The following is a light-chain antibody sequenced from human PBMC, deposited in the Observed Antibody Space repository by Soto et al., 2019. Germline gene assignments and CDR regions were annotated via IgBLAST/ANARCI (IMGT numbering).Light chain of an antibody. CDR2: GNN. CDR3: QSYATDLSGGSV. V-gene: IGLV1-40*01. J-gene: IGLJ1*01. Sequence: QSVLTQSPSVSGAPGQRVSISCTGTSSNIGAGFDVHWYQQLPATAPKLLIYGNNNRPSGVPDRFSGTKSGTSASLAITGLQAEDEADYYCQSYATDLSGGSVFATGTELTVL. CDR1: SSNIGAGFD.